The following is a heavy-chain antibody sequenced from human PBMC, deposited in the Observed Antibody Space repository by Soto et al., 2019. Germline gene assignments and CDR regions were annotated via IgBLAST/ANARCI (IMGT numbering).Heavy chain of an antibody. CDR1: GFTFSTYG. J-gene: IGHJ4*02. Sequence: QVQLVESGGGVVQPGRSLRLSCAASGFTFSTYGMHWVRQAPGKGLEWVAVISYDGNNKYYADSVKGRFTISRDNSKNTQYLQMSSLRAEDTAVYYCAKSVYNWNDGFFDYWGQGTLVNVSS. CDR2: ISYDGNNK. D-gene: IGHD1-1*01. V-gene: IGHV3-30*18. CDR3: AKSVYNWNDGFFDY.